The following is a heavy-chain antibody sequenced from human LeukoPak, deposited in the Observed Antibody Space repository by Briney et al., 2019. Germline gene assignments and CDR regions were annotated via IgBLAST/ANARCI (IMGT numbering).Heavy chain of an antibody. V-gene: IGHV4-61*02. CDR1: GGSISSGSYY. CDR2: IYTSGST. CDR3: ARTHYYYYYMDV. J-gene: IGHJ6*03. Sequence: PSETLSLTCTVSGGSISSGSYYWSWIRQPAGKGLEWIGRIYTSGSTNYNPSLKSRVTISVDTSKNQFSLKLSSVTAADTAVYYCARTHYYYYYMDVWGKGTTVTISS.